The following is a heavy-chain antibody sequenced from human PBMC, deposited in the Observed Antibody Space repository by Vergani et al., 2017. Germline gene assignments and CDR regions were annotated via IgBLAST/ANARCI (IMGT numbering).Heavy chain of an antibody. Sequence: QVQLQESGPGLVKPSQTLSLTCTVSGGSINSHNYYWSWIRQPAGKGLEWIRRIHTSGRTNYNPSLKSRVTMSEDTSKNQFSLNLTSVTAADTAEYFCARGSCLGGSCYKPLFDYWGQGRLVTVSS. V-gene: IGHV4-61*02. CDR2: IHTSGRT. D-gene: IGHD2-15*01. J-gene: IGHJ4*02. CDR3: ARGSCLGGSCYKPLFDY. CDR1: GGSINSHNYY.